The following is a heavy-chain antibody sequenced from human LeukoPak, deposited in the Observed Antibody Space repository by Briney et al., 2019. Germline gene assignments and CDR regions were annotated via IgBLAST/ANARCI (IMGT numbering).Heavy chain of an antibody. Sequence: PGGSLRLSCAASGFTVSNSYMSWLRQAPGKGLEWVSTIYNGDNTNYADSVKGRFTISRDNSRNTLYLQLNSLGAEDTAVYFCARASHWLAFDNWGQGTLVTVSS. V-gene: IGHV3-66*01. J-gene: IGHJ4*02. CDR3: ARASHWLAFDN. CDR1: GFTVSNSY. D-gene: IGHD6-19*01. CDR2: IYNGDNT.